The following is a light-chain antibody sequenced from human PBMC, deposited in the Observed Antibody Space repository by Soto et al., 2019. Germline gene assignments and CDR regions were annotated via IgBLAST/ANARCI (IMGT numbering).Light chain of an antibody. CDR1: QSLTNSF. J-gene: IGKJ5*01. CDR2: DTS. CDR3: QQRHMWPIT. V-gene: IGKV3D-20*02. Sequence: EFVLTQSPGPLSLSPGGRATLSCRASQSLTNSFMAWYQQKPGQAPRLLIYDTSSRASGIPDRFSGSGSGTDFTLTISSLEPEDSAVYYCQQRHMWPITFGQGTRLEIK.